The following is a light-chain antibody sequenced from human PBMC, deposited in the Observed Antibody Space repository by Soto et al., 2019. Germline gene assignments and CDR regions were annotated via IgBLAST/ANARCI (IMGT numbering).Light chain of an antibody. V-gene: IGKV1-39*01. CDR1: QSISTY. CDR3: QQSYSAPYT. CDR2: AAS. Sequence: DIPMTQSPSSLSASVGDRVTITCRASQSISTYLNWYHQKPGKAPRLLIYAASSLQSGVPSTFSGSVSGTDFTLTISSLQPEEFATDYCQQSYSAPYTFGQGTKLEI. J-gene: IGKJ2*01.